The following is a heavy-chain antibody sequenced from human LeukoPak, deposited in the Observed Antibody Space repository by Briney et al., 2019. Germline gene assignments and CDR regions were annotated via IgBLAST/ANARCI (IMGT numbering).Heavy chain of an antibody. CDR2: INPNSGGT. Sequence: ASVKVSCKASGYTFTGYYMHWVRQAPGQGLEWMGWINPNSGGTNYAQKFQGRVTMTRDTSISTAYMELSRLRSDDTAGYYCARDPRYSSDYYYMDVWGKGTTVTVSS. V-gene: IGHV1-2*02. J-gene: IGHJ6*03. CDR1: GYTFTGYY. CDR3: ARDPRYSSDYYYMDV. D-gene: IGHD5-18*01.